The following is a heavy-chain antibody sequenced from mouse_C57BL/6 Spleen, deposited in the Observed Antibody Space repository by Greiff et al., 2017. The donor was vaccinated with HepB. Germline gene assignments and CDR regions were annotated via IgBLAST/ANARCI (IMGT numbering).Heavy chain of an antibody. V-gene: IGHV3-6*01. CDR3: ARVSNYGAMDY. Sequence: ESGPGLVKPSQSLSLTCSVTGYSITSGYYWNWIRQFPGNKLEWMGYISYDGSNNYNPSLKNRISITRDTSKNQFFLKLNSVTTEDTATYYCARVSNYGAMDYWGQGTSVTVSS. CDR1: GYSITSGYY. J-gene: IGHJ4*01. CDR2: ISYDGSN. D-gene: IGHD2-5*01.